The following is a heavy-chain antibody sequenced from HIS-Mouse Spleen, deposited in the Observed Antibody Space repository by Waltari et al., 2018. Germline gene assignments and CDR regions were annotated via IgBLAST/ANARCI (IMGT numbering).Heavy chain of an antibody. CDR2: IYYSGST. D-gene: IGHD6-13*01. Sequence: GGSISSSSYYWGWIRQPPGKGLEWIGSIYYSGSTYYNPSLKRRVTISVDTSKNQFSLKLSSVTAAATAVYYWAREIPYSSSWYDGYFDLWGRGTLVTVSS. V-gene: IGHV4-39*07. CDR1: GGSISSSSYY. J-gene: IGHJ2*01. CDR3: AREIPYSSSWYDGYFDL.